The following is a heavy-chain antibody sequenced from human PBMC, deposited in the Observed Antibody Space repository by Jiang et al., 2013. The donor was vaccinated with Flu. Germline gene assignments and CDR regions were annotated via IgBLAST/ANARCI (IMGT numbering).Heavy chain of an antibody. CDR2: IYYSGRT. Sequence: GSGLVKPSQTLSLTCTVSGGSITSGGYYWSWIRQHPGKGLEWIGHIYYSGRTYYNPSLKSRVTISVDTSKNQFFLKVSSVTAADTAVYYCASRMTTETTVDYVGPGNPG. D-gene: IGHD4-17*01. CDR1: GGSITSGGYY. J-gene: IGHJ4*02. CDR3: ASRMTTETTVDY. V-gene: IGHV4-31*03.